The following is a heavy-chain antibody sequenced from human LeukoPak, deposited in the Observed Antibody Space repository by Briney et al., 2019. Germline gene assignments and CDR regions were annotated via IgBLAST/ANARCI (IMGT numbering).Heavy chain of an antibody. V-gene: IGHV3-30*18. Sequence: PGGSLRLSCAASGFTFSNYGMHWVRQAPGKGLEWVAVISYDGSNKNYGDSVKGRFTISRDISKNTLYLQMNSLRAEDTAVYYCAKTQSSGWYTLSDYWGQGTLVTVSS. CDR3: AKTQSSGWYTLSDY. CDR2: ISYDGSNK. CDR1: GFTFSNYG. J-gene: IGHJ4*02. D-gene: IGHD6-19*01.